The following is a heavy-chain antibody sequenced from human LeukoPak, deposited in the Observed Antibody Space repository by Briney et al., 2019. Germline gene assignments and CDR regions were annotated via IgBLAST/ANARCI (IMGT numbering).Heavy chain of an antibody. D-gene: IGHD3-22*01. CDR1: GGSISSGSYY. Sequence: SETLSLTCTVSGGSISSGSYYWSWIRQPAGKGLEWIGRIYASGSTSFNPSLKSRVTISVDTSKNQFSLKLSSVTAADTAVYCCARDGNDSSGYYVRTLRLVYWGQGTLVTVSS. J-gene: IGHJ4*02. V-gene: IGHV4-61*02. CDR3: ARDGNDSSGYYVRTLRLVY. CDR2: IYASGST.